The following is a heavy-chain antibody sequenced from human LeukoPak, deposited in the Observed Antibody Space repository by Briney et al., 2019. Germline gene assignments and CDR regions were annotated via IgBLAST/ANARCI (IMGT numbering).Heavy chain of an antibody. CDR3: AKDRLGAMMYFDF. CDR1: GFTFSSYG. CDR2: ISGSGGST. J-gene: IGHJ4*02. D-gene: IGHD1-26*01. Sequence: GGTLRLSCAASGFTFSSYGMSWVRQAPGKGLEWVSAISGSGGSTYYADSVKGRFTISRDNSKNTLYLQVNSLRVEDTAVYYCAKDRLGAMMYFDFWGQGTLVTVSS. V-gene: IGHV3-23*01.